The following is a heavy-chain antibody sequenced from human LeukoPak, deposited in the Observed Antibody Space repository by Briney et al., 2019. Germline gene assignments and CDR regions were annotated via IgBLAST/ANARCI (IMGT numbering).Heavy chain of an antibody. CDR2: ISSSSSYI. Sequence: PGGSLRLSCAASGFTFSSYNMNWVRQAPGKGLEWASSISSSSSYIYYADSVKGRFTISRDNAKNSLYLQMNSLRAEDTAVYYCARAPSKYDFWSGYHYYYMDVWGKGTTVTVSS. CDR3: ARAPSKYDFWSGYHYYYMDV. CDR1: GFTFSSYN. J-gene: IGHJ6*03. D-gene: IGHD3-3*01. V-gene: IGHV3-21*01.